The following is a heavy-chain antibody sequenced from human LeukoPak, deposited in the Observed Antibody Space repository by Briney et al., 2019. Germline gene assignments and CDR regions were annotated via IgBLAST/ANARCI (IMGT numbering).Heavy chain of an antibody. CDR1: GGSISGYY. Sequence: SETLSLTCTVSGGSISGYYWSWIRQPPGKGLEWIGYIYYSGSTDYNPSLKSRVTISVDTSKNQFSLKLSSMTAADTAVYYCARRFVGYDSSWGASDIWGQGTMVTVSS. J-gene: IGHJ3*02. CDR3: ARRFVGYDSSWGASDI. CDR2: IYYSGST. D-gene: IGHD6-13*01. V-gene: IGHV4-59*08.